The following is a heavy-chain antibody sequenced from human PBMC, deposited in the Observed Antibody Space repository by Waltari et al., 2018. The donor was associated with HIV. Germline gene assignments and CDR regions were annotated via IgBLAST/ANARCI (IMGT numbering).Heavy chain of an antibody. CDR3: AKERSRVSTWNV. Sequence: QVHLVESGGGVVQPGGSLRLSCVASQGFTFDVVGMHWVRHVPGKGVEWVAAVVHDGRIQYYRDSVRVRFTISRENYKRSTYLQMNNLKVEDSGLYYCAKERSRVSTWNVWGQGTMVIVSS. V-gene: IGHV3-30*18. J-gene: IGHJ3*01. CDR1: QGFTFDVVG. CDR2: VVHDGRIQ. D-gene: IGHD2-21*01.